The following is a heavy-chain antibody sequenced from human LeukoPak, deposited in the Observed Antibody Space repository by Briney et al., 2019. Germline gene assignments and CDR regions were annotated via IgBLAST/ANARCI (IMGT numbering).Heavy chain of an antibody. CDR1: GFTFSSYS. D-gene: IGHD6-19*01. V-gene: IGHV3-21*01. J-gene: IGHJ4*02. Sequence: WGYLRFSCAASGFTFSSYSMKWVRPAPGNGLEWVSSISSSSRYIYYADSVKGRFTISRDNAKNSLYLQMNSLRGEDTAVYYCARTGWPAAYYFDCWGQGTLVTVSS. CDR2: ISSSSRYI. CDR3: ARTGWPAAYYFDC.